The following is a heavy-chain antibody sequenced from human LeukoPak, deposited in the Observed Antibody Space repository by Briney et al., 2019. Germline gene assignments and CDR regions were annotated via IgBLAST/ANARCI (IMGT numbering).Heavy chain of an antibody. J-gene: IGHJ3*02. CDR1: GGSSSSYY. D-gene: IGHD6-19*01. CDR2: IYTSGST. Sequence: SETLSLXCTVSGGSSSSYYWSWIRQPAGKGLEWIGRIYTSGSTNYNPSLKSRVTMSVDTSKNQFSLKLSSVTAADTAVYYCARVSDSEWLVVGANDAFDIWGQGTMVTVSS. V-gene: IGHV4-4*07. CDR3: ARVSDSEWLVVGANDAFDI.